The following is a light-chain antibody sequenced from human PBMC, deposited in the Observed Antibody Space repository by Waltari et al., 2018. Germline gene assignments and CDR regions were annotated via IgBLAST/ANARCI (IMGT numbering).Light chain of an antibody. Sequence: IVLTQSPDTLSLSPGQRVTLSCRASQTINNNFLVWYQQKPGQAPRLIIHGASSRATGFPDRFSGSGSGTDFTLTISSLKPEDSAVYYCQQYDGSVLTFGGGTKVEI. CDR2: GAS. CDR1: QTINNNF. CDR3: QQYDGSVLT. J-gene: IGKJ4*01. V-gene: IGKV3-20*01.